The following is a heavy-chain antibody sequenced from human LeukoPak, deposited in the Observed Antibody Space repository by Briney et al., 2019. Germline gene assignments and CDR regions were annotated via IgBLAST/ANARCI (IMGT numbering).Heavy chain of an antibody. CDR3: ARSRGYSYAHDF. V-gene: IGHV4-59*08. D-gene: IGHD5-18*01. Sequence: PSETLSLTCTVSGGSISSYYWSWIRQPPGKGLEWIGYIYYSGSTNYNPSLKSRVTISVDTSKNQFSLKLSSVTAADTAVYYCARSRGYSYAHDFWGRGTLVTVSS. CDR2: IYYSGST. J-gene: IGHJ4*02. CDR1: GGSISSYY.